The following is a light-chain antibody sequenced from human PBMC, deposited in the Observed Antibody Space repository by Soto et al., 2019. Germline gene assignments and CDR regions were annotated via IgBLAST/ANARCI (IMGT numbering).Light chain of an antibody. Sequence: DIQLTQSPSFLSASVGDRVSITCRASQGISSYLVWYQQKPGKAPKLLISAASTLQSGVPSRFSGSGSGTEFTLTISSLQPEDFATYYCQQLNSYPITFGEGTKVEIK. CDR3: QQLNSYPIT. J-gene: IGKJ4*01. CDR2: AAS. CDR1: QGISSY. V-gene: IGKV1-9*01.